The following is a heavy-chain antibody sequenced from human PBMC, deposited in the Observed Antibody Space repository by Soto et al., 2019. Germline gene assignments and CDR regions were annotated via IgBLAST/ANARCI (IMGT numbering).Heavy chain of an antibody. CDR2: ISYDGSDK. Sequence: QVQLVESGGGVVQPGRSLRLSCAASGFIFSSYGMHWVRQAPGKGLEWVADISYDGSDKNYADSVKGRFTISRHNSKNTLYLQMNSLRAEDTAVYYCAKAVEVAQILAVVDYFDYWGQGILVTVSS. CDR1: GFIFSSYG. V-gene: IGHV3-30*18. D-gene: IGHD3-3*01. CDR3: AKAVEVAQILAVVDYFDY. J-gene: IGHJ4*02.